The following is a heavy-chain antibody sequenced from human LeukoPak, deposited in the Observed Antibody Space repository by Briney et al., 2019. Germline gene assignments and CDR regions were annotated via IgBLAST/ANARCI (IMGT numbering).Heavy chain of an antibody. CDR2: IYYSGST. D-gene: IGHD3-9*01. CDR1: GGSFSGYY. Sequence: SETLSLTCAVYGGSFSGYYWSWIRQPPGKGLEWIGSIYYSGSTYYNPSLKSRVAISVDTSKNQFSLKLSSVTAADTAVYYCARLLDDILTGYYRPFYFDYWGQGTLVTVSS. CDR3: ARLLDDILTGYYRPFYFDY. J-gene: IGHJ4*02. V-gene: IGHV4-34*01.